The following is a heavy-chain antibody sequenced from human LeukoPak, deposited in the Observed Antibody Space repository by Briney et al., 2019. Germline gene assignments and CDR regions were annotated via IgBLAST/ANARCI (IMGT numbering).Heavy chain of an antibody. CDR2: IKTDGSRT. V-gene: IGHV3-74*03. CDR1: GFTFSAYW. CDR3: AREAQVGGALHS. Sequence: GGSLRLSCAASGFTFSAYWMHWVRQAPGKGLVWVSRIKTDGSRTMYADFLQGRFTISRDTAKNTLFLQMNSLRAEDTAVYYCAREAQVGGALHSWDQGTLVTVSS. D-gene: IGHD1-26*01. J-gene: IGHJ4*02.